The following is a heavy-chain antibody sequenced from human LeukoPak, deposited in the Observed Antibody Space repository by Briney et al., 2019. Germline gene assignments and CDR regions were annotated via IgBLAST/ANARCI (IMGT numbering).Heavy chain of an antibody. CDR3: ARDGTGYYYDSSGYWDI. D-gene: IGHD3-22*01. CDR1: GYTFTSYY. J-gene: IGHJ3*02. Sequence: ASVKVSCKASGYTFTSYYMHWVRQAPGQGLEWMGLINPSGGSTSYAQKFQGRVTMTRDTSTSTVCMELSSLRSEDTAVYYCARDGTGYYYDSSGYWDIWGQGTMVTVSS. V-gene: IGHV1-46*01. CDR2: INPSGGST.